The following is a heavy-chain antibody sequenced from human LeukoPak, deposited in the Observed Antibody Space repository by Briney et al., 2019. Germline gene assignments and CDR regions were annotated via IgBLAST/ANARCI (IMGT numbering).Heavy chain of an antibody. J-gene: IGHJ4*02. Sequence: GGSLRLSCAASGFTVSSNYMNWVRQAPGKGLEWVSVIYGGGNIYYADSVKGRFTISRDNSKNTLYLQMNSLRAEDTAVYYCARATRGYSGYDQNFDYWGQGTLVTVSS. V-gene: IGHV3-53*01. CDR3: ARATRGYSGYDQNFDY. CDR2: IYGGGNI. D-gene: IGHD5-12*01. CDR1: GFTVSSNY.